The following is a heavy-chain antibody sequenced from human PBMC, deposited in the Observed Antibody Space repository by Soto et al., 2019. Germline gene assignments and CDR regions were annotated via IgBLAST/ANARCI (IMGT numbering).Heavy chain of an antibody. CDR3: ARLMGFAAGSSVGDWFDP. J-gene: IGHJ5*02. Sequence: SETLSLTCTVSGGSISSSSYYWGWIRQPPGKGLEWIGSIYYSGSTYYNPSLKSRVTISVDTSKNQFSLKLSSVTAADTAVYYCARLMGFAAGSSVGDWFDPWGQGTLVTVSS. V-gene: IGHV4-39*01. CDR2: IYYSGST. D-gene: IGHD6-13*01. CDR1: GGSISSSSYY.